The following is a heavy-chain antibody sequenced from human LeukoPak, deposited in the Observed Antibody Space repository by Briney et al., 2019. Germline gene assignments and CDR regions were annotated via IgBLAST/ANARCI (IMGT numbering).Heavy chain of an antibody. CDR3: GRDSREYYSGSYYDYFDY. CDR2: IYHSGST. Sequence: SETLSLTCAVSGYSISSGYYWGWIRQPPGKGLEWIGSIYHSGSTYYNPSLKSRVTISVDTSKNQFSLKLSSVTAADTAVYYCGRDSREYYSGSYYDYFDYWGQGTLVTVSS. D-gene: IGHD1-26*01. V-gene: IGHV4-38-2*02. CDR1: GYSISSGYY. J-gene: IGHJ4*02.